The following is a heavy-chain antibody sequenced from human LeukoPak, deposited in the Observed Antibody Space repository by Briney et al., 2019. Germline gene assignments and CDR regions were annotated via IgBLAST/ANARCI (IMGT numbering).Heavy chain of an antibody. CDR3: ARRSYGDYVLGAFGTDY. J-gene: IGHJ4*02. V-gene: IGHV4-39*01. CDR1: GGSISSSSYY. D-gene: IGHD4-17*01. CDR2: IYYSGST. Sequence: SETLSLTCTVSGGSISSSSYYWGWIRQPPGKGLEWIGSIYYSGSTYYNPSLKSRVTMSVDTSKNQFSLKLSSVTAADTAVYYCARRSYGDYVLGAFGTDYRGQGTLVTVSS.